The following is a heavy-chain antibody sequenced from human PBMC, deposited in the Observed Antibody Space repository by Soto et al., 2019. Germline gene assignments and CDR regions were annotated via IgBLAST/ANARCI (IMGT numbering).Heavy chain of an antibody. V-gene: IGHV6-1*01. CDR3: ARGDDAFDI. J-gene: IGHJ3*02. CDR1: GDSVSSNSTA. CDR2: TYYRTKWSN. Sequence: SQTLSLTCAISGDSVSSNSTAWNWIRQSPSSGLEWLGRTYYRTKWSNDYAVSVKSRITINPDTSKNQFSRQLNSVTPEDTSVYYCARGDDAFDIWGQGTMVTVSS.